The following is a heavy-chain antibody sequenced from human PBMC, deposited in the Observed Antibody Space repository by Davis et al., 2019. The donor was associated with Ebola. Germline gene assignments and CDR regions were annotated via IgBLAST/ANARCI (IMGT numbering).Heavy chain of an antibody. CDR3: AREIFESGHASEDY. Sequence: ASVKVSCKASGYAFSDAYVHWVRQAPGQGLEWLGRIGSRSGDRRYAPKFQGRLTLTRDTSVTTLYMSLGGLTSEDTAVYYCAREIFESGHASEDYWGQGTLVAVSS. CDR2: IGSRSGDR. V-gene: IGHV1-2*06. D-gene: IGHD1-14*01. CDR1: GYAFSDAY. J-gene: IGHJ4*02.